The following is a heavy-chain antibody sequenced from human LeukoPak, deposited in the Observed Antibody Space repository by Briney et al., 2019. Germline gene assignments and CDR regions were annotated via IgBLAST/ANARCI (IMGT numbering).Heavy chain of an antibody. CDR1: GFSFISYE. CDR2: ISTSGNNI. Sequence: PGASLRLSCAASGFSFISYEMNWVRQAQGKGLEWVSCISTSGNNIYYADSVKGRFTVSRDNARNSLFLQLNSLRAEDTAVYYCARDGPGYSFDSWGQGTLVAVS. D-gene: IGHD5-18*01. CDR3: ARDGPGYSFDS. J-gene: IGHJ4*02. V-gene: IGHV3-48*03.